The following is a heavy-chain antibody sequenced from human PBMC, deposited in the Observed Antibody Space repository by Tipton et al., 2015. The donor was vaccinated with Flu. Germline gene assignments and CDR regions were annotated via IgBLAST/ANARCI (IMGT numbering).Heavy chain of an antibody. V-gene: IGHV4-59*08. CDR1: GASISSYF. CDR2: IRHIGGL. Sequence: TLSLTCSVSGASISSYFWSWVRQPPGKPLEYIGFIRHIGGLNYNPSLRGRASMSVDPSRSQLSLILHFVTAADTAVYYCARLGDCGTDCYSFDHWGLGTLVTVSS. CDR3: ARLGDCGTDCYSFDH. D-gene: IGHD2-21*01. J-gene: IGHJ4*02.